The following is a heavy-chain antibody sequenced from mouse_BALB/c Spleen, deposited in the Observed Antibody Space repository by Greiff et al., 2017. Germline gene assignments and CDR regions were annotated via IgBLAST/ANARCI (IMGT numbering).Heavy chain of an antibody. V-gene: IGHV2-6-4*01. CDR2: IRGGGST. D-gene: IGHD2-10*02. CDR3: ARAWYGNYLFAY. CDR1: GFTLSSYT. Sequence: VKLVESGPGLVAPSPSLSISCTASGFTLSSYTVHWVRQPPGQGLEWLGMIRGGGSTDYNSALKSRLSISKGNSKSQVFLKMNSLQTDDTAMYYCARAWYGNYLFAYWGQGTLVTGSA. J-gene: IGHJ3*01.